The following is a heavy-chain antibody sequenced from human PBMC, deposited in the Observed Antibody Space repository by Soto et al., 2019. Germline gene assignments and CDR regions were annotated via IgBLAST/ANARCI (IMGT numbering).Heavy chain of an antibody. CDR2: ISADSGNT. V-gene: IGHV1-18*01. D-gene: IGHD3-22*01. CDR3: ARHYDSSGLYLYFDY. J-gene: IGHJ4*02. Sequence: QVQLVQSGAEVKKPGASVKVSCESSGYTFIDYALNWVRQAPGQRLEWMGWISADSGNTIYEQNLQGRLTMTTDTSTSTAYLELRGLRSDDTAVYYCARHYDSSGLYLYFDYWGQGTLVTVSS. CDR1: GYTFIDYA.